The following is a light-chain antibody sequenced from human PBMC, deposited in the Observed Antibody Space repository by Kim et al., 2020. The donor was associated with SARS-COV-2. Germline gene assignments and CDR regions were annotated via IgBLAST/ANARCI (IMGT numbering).Light chain of an antibody. CDR2: GNS. CDR1: SSNIGAGYD. Sequence: QSVLTQPPSVSGAPGQRVTISCTGSSSNIGAGYDVYWYQQLPGPAPKLLIYGNSNRPSGVPDRFSGSESGTSASLAITGLQAEDEADYYCQSYDSSLSGSVVFGGGTQLTVL. CDR3: QSYDSSLSGSVV. J-gene: IGLJ2*01. V-gene: IGLV1-40*01.